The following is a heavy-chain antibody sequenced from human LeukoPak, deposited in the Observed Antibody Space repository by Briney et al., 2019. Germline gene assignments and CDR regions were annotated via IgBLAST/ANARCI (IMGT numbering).Heavy chain of an antibody. CDR3: ARNRRTLYYYYMDV. J-gene: IGHJ6*03. D-gene: IGHD1-1*01. CDR1: GGSFSGYY. Sequence: SETLSLTCAVYGGSFSGYYWSWIRQPAGKGLEWIGRIYTSGSTNYNPSLKSRVTMSVDTSKNQFSLKLSSVTAADTAVYYCARNRRTLYYYYMDVWGKGTTVTIS. V-gene: IGHV4-59*10. CDR2: IYTSGST.